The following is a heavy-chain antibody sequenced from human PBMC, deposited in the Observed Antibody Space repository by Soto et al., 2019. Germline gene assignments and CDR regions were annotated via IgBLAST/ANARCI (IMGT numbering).Heavy chain of an antibody. J-gene: IGHJ6*02. V-gene: IGHV1-2*04. CDR2: INPNSGGT. CDR1: GYTFTGYY. CDR3: ARDLREGHYYYYYGMDV. Sequence: ASVKVSCKASGYTFTGYYMHWVRQAPGQGLEWMGWINPNSGGTNYAQKFQGWVTMTRDTSISTAYMELSRLRSDDTAVYYCARDLREGHYYYYYGMDVWGQGTTVTVSS.